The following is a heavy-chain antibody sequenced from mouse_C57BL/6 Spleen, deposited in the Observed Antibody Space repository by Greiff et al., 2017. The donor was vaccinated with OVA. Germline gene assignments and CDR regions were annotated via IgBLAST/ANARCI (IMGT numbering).Heavy chain of an antibody. D-gene: IGHD1-1*01. J-gene: IGHJ1*03. CDR3: ASLLRYWYFDV. V-gene: IGHV1-26*01. CDR2: INPNNGGT. Sequence: EVKLQQSGPELVKPGASVKISCKASGYTFTDYYMNWVKQSHGKSLEWIGDINPNNGGTSYNQKFKGKATLTVDKSSSTAYMELRSLTSEDSAVYYCASLLRYWYFDVWGTGTTVTVSS. CDR1: GYTFTDYY.